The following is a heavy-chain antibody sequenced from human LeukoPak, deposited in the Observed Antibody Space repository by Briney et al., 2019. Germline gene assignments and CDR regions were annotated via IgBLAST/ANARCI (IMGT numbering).Heavy chain of an antibody. Sequence: ASVKVSCKASGHTFTKYYMHWVRQAPGQGLEGMGTINPSGGDTRHAHKFQGRVTVTRDKSTSTVYMELRSLRSEDTAVYYCARGAWSSVRGYAHNMDVWGKGTTVTVSS. V-gene: IGHV1-46*01. CDR3: ARGAWSSVRGYAHNMDV. CDR1: GHTFTKYY. D-gene: IGHD2-2*01. J-gene: IGHJ6*03. CDR2: INPSGGDT.